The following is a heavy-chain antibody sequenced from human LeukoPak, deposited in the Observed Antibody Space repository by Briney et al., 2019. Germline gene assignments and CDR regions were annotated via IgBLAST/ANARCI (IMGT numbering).Heavy chain of an antibody. CDR1: GYSISSGYY. CDR3: ARDRGQFGFDD. CDR2: IYHSGST. Sequence: PSETLSLTCTVSGYSISSGYYWGWIRQPPGKGLEWIGSIYHSGSTYYNPSLKSRVTISVDTSKNQFSLKLSSVTAADTAVYYSARDRGQFGFDDWGQGTLVTVSS. D-gene: IGHD3-16*01. J-gene: IGHJ4*02. V-gene: IGHV4-38-2*02.